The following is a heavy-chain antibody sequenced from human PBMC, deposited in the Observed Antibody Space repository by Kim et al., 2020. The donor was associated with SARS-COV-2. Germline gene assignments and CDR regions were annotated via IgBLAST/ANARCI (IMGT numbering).Heavy chain of an antibody. CDR3: AREEGYYCDSSGYYDPPTDSYNWFDP. D-gene: IGHD3-22*01. CDR1: GYTFTGYY. CDR2: INPNSGGT. V-gene: IGHV1-2*02. J-gene: IGHJ5*02. Sequence: ASVKVSCKASGYTFTGYYMRWVRQAPGQGLEWMGWINPNSGGTNYAQKFQGRVTMTRDTSISTAYMELSRLRSDDTAVYYCAREEGYYCDSSGYYDPPTDSYNWFDPWGQGALVTVSS.